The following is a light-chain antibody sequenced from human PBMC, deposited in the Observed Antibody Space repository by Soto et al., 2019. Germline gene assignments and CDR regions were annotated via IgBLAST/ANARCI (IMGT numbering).Light chain of an antibody. V-gene: IGLV1-40*01. CDR3: QSYDSSLSGYV. CDR1: SSNIGAGYD. CDR2: DNT. Sequence: QSVLTQPPSVSGAPGQRVTISCTGSSSNIGAGYDVHWYRQLPGTAPKLLIYDNTNRPSGVPDRFSGSKSGTSASLAITGLQAEDEADHYCQSYDSSLSGYVFGTGTKLTVL. J-gene: IGLJ1*01.